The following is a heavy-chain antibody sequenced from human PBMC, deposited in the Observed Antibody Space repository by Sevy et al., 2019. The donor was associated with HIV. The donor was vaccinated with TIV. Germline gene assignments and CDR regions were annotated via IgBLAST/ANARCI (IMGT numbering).Heavy chain of an antibody. D-gene: IGHD2-2*01. CDR2: INHSGST. V-gene: IGHV4-34*01. Sequence: SETLSLTCAVYGGSFSGYYWSWIRQPPGKGLEWIGEINHSGSTNYNPSLKSRVTISVDTSKNQFSLKLSSVTAADTAVYYCASLGVVPAAIRDAFDIWGQGTMVTVSS. J-gene: IGHJ3*02. CDR3: ASLGVVPAAIRDAFDI. CDR1: GGSFSGYY.